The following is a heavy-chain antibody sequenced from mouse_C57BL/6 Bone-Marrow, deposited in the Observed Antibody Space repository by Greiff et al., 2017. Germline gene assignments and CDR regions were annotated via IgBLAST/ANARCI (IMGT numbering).Heavy chain of an antibody. CDR2: INPSSGYT. CDR3: ARLWDEGYFDY. D-gene: IGHD4-1*01. Sequence: QVQLKESGAELARPGASVKMSCTASGYTFTSYTMHWVKQRPGQGLEWIGYINPSSGYTKYNQKFKDKATLTADKSSSTAYMQLISLTSEDSAVYYCARLWDEGYFDYWGQGTTLTVSS. J-gene: IGHJ2*01. CDR1: GYTFTSYT. V-gene: IGHV1-4*01.